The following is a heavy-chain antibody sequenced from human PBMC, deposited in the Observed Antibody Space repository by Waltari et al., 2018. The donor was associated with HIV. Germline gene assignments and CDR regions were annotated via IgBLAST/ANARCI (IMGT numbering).Heavy chain of an antibody. CDR2: INPNSGGT. J-gene: IGHJ6*02. Sequence: QVQLVQSGAEVKKPGASVKVSCKASGYTFTVYYIHWVRHAPGQGLEWMGWINPNSGGTNYAQKFQGRVTMTRDTSISTAYMELSRLRSDDTAVYYCASVKRGYSYALSPIGMDVWGQGTTVTVSS. V-gene: IGHV1-2*02. D-gene: IGHD5-18*01. CDR3: ASVKRGYSYALSPIGMDV. CDR1: GYTFTVYY.